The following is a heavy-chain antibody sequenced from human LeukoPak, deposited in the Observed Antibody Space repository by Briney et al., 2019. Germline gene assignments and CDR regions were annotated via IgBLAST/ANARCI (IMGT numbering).Heavy chain of an antibody. CDR1: GGTFSSYA. J-gene: IGHJ6*02. CDR2: IIPIFGTA. CDR3: ARAYSSSSGYGMDV. Sequence: ASVKVSCKASGGTFSSYAISWVRQAPGQGLEWMGGIIPIFGTANYAQKFQGRVTITTDESTSTAYMELSGLRSEDTAVYYCARAYSSSSGYGMDVWGQGTTVTVSS. V-gene: IGHV1-69*05. D-gene: IGHD6-13*01.